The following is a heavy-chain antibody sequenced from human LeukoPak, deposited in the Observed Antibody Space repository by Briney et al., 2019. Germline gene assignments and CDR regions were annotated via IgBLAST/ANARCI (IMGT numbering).Heavy chain of an antibody. CDR3: ARARRSIAAAGQFDY. CDR1: GGSFSGYY. CDR2: IYYSGST. V-gene: IGHV4-31*11. Sequence: SETLSLTCAVYGGSFSGYYWSWIRQHPGKGLEWIGYIYYSGSTYYNPSLKSRVTISVDTSKNQFSLKLSSVTAADTAVYYCARARRSIAAAGQFDYWGQGTLVTASS. J-gene: IGHJ4*02. D-gene: IGHD6-13*01.